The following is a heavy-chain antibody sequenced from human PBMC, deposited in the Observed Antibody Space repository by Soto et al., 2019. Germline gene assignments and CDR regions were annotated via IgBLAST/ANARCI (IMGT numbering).Heavy chain of an antibody. CDR2: IHWNDDK. CDR3: AHTKDSSGCLTS. CDR1: GFSLSAYGVR. V-gene: IGHV2-5*01. Sequence: SGPTLVNPTQTLTLTCSFSGFSLSAYGVRVIWFRQPPGETLEWLALIHWNDDKRYSPYLKSRLTITKDTSKNQVVLTLTNLDPLDTGTYFCAHTKDSSGCLTSWGQGILVTVSS. D-gene: IGHD3-22*01. J-gene: IGHJ5*02.